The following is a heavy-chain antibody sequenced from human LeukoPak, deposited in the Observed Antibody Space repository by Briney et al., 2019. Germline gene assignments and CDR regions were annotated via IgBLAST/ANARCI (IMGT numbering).Heavy chain of an antibody. CDR1: GYTFTGYY. CDR2: INPNSGGT. J-gene: IGHJ4*02. V-gene: IGHV1-2*02. Sequence: ASVKVSCKASGYTFTGYYMHWVRQAPGQGLEWMGWINPNSGGTNYAQKFQGRVTMTRDTSISTAYMELSRLRSDDTAVYYCARDPGITIIGVVMYFDYWGQGTLVTVSS. CDR3: ARDPGITIIGVVMYFDY. D-gene: IGHD3-3*01.